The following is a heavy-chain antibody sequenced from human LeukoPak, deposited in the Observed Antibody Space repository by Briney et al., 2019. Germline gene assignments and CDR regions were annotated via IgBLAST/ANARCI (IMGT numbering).Heavy chain of an antibody. D-gene: IGHD2-2*01. CDR2: INHSGST. J-gene: IGHJ5*02. CDR1: CGSFSGYY. Sequence: SETLSLTCAVSCGSFSGYYWSWIRQPPGKGLEWIGEINHSGSTNYNPSLKSRVTISVDTSKNQFSLKLSSVTAADTAVYYCARDRYCSSTSCPNWFDPWGQGTLVTVSS. V-gene: IGHV4-34*01. CDR3: ARDRYCSSTSCPNWFDP.